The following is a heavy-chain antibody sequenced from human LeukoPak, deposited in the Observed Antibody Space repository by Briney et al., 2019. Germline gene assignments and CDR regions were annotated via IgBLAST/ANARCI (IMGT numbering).Heavy chain of an antibody. V-gene: IGHV5-51*01. CDR3: ATHYGSGYYYYYGMDV. J-gene: IGHJ6*02. CDR1: GYSFTSYW. CDR2: IYPGDSDT. D-gene: IGHD3-10*01. Sequence: GESLQISCKGSGYSFTSYWIGWVRQMPGKGLEWMGIIYPGDSDTRYSPSFQGQVTISADKSISTAYLQWSSLKASDTAMYYCATHYGSGYYYYYGMDVWGQGTTVTVSS.